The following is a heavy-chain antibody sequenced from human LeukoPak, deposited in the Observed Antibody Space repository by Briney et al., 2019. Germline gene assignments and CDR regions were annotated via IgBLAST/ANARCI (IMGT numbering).Heavy chain of an antibody. CDR3: ARDVGGYSNSWYPPTGFDP. CDR1: GFTFSSYA. Sequence: GRSLRLSCAASGFTFSSYAMHWVRQAPGKGLEWVAVISYDGSNKYYADSVKGRFTISRDNSKNTLYLQMNSLRAEDTAVYYCARDVGGYSNSWYPPTGFDPWGQGTLVTVSS. J-gene: IGHJ5*02. D-gene: IGHD6-13*01. V-gene: IGHV3-30-3*01. CDR2: ISYDGSNK.